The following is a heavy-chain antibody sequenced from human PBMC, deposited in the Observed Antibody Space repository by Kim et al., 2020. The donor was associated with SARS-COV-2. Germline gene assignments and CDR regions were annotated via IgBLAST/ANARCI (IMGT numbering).Heavy chain of an antibody. J-gene: IGHJ1*01. Sequence: SYDGSKKYYADSVKGRFTISRDNSKNTLYLQMNSLRAEDTAVYYCAKEKHWGQGTLVTVSS. CDR2: SYDGSKK. CDR3: AKEKH. V-gene: IGHV3-30*18.